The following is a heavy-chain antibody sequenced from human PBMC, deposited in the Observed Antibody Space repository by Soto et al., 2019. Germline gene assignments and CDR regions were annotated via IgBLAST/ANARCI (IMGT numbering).Heavy chain of an antibody. J-gene: IGHJ4*02. Sequence: GGSLRLSCAASGFSFISYGMHWVRQAPGKGLEWVAIISYDGSNKYYADSVKGRFTISRDNSKNTLYLQMNSLRAEDTAVYYCAKSTAPSGYYFDYWGQGTQVTVSS. CDR1: GFSFISYG. CDR2: ISYDGSNK. CDR3: AKSTAPSGYYFDY. V-gene: IGHV3-30*18. D-gene: IGHD3-22*01.